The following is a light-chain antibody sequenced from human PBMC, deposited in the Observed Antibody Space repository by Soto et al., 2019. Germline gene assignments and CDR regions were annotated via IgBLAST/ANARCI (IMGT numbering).Light chain of an antibody. CDR3: QQYNNWTPLT. CDR1: QSVSSN. CDR2: GAS. V-gene: IGKV3-15*01. J-gene: IGKJ4*01. Sequence: IVMTQSPATLSVSPWERATLSCRASQSVSSNLAWYQQKPGQAPRLLIYGASTTATGIPARFSGSGSGTEFTLTISSLQSEDFAVYYCQQYNNWTPLTFGGGTKVEIK.